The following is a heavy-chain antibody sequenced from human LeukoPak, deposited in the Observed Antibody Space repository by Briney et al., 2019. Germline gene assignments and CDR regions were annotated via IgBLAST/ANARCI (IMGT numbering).Heavy chain of an antibody. CDR3: AKVNTLTGYPGYYYYYMDV. J-gene: IGHJ6*03. CDR1: GFTVSSDS. D-gene: IGHD3-9*01. Sequence: PGGSLRLSCTVSGFTVSSDSMSWVRQAPGKGLEWVSFIYSGGSTHYSDSVKGRFTISRDNSKNTLYLQMNSLRAEDTAVYYCAKVNTLTGYPGYYYYYMDVWGKGTTVTVSS. CDR2: IYSGGST. V-gene: IGHV3-53*05.